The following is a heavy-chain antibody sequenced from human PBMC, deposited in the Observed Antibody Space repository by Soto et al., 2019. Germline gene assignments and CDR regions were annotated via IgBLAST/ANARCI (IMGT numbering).Heavy chain of an antibody. Sequence: QVQLVQSGAEVKKPGASVTVSCRSSGDTFTDYYMHWVRQAPGQGLEWMGWINPNSGVTKYAQKFQDWVTMTRDTSIRTVYMQLSRLRSDDKAVYYCGRESGGATATLDYYYFYMDVWGTGTTVTVSS. CDR2: INPNSGVT. CDR1: GDTFTDYY. D-gene: IGHD5-12*01. V-gene: IGHV1-2*04. CDR3: GRESGGATATLDYYYFYMDV. J-gene: IGHJ6*03.